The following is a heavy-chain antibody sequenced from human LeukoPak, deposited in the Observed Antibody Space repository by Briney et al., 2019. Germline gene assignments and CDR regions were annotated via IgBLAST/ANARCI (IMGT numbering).Heavy chain of an antibody. CDR3: ARGRSHDFWSGYYF. D-gene: IGHD3-3*01. J-gene: IGHJ4*02. CDR2: MNPNSGNT. Sequence: ASVKVSCKASGYTFTSYDINWVRQATGQGLEWMGWMNPNSGNTGYAQKFQGRVTMTRNTSISTAYMELSSLRSEATAVYYCARGRSHDFWSGYYFWGQGTLVTVSS. CDR1: GYTFTSYD. V-gene: IGHV1-8*01.